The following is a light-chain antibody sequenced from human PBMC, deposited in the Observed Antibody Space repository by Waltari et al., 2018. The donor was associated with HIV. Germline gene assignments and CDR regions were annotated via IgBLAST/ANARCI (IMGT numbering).Light chain of an antibody. CDR2: DVT. CDR1: TSDVGYYKY. V-gene: IGLV2-11*01. J-gene: IGLJ1*01. Sequence: QSALTQPPSVSGSPGQSVTIPCTGTTSDVGYYKYVSWYQQYPGKAPKLIIFDVTQRPSGVPERFSGSKSGNTASLTISGLQTADEADYFCCAYAAGHVSYVFGNGTAVAVL. CDR3: CAYAAGHVSYV.